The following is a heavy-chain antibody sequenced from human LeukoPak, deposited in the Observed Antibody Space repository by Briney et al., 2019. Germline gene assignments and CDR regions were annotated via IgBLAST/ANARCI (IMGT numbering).Heavy chain of an antibody. J-gene: IGHJ2*01. CDR1: GYTFTSYG. V-gene: IGHV1-18*01. Sequence: EASVKVSCKASGYTFTSYGISWVRQAPGQGLEWMGWISAYNGNTNYAQKLQGRVTINADKSTSTAYMELSSLRSEDTAVYYCARDVYDFWSGYREGYWYFDLWGRGTLVTVSS. D-gene: IGHD3-3*01. CDR2: ISAYNGNT. CDR3: ARDVYDFWSGYREGYWYFDL.